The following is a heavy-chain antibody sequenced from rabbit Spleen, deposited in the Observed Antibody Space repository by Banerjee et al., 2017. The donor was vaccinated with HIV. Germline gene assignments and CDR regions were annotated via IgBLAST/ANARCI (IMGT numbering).Heavy chain of an antibody. V-gene: IGHV1S45*01. CDR3: VREAGYGCYGDANL. D-gene: IGHD6-1*01. CDR2: IYAGRSGTT. J-gene: IGHJ4*01. Sequence: QQQLEESGGGLVKPGGTLTLTCTASGFTLSSDYMCWVRQAPGKGLEWIACIYAGRSGTTYYATWVNGRFTISSQNAQNTLYLQLNSLTAADTATYFCVREAGYGCYGDANLWGQGTLVTVS. CDR1: GFTLSSDY.